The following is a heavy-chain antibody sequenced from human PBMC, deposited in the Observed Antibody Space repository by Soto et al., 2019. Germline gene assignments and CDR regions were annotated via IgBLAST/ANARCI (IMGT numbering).Heavy chain of an antibody. D-gene: IGHD2-15*01. CDR2: MNPNNGNT. Sequence: ASVKVSCKASGYTFTRYELNCVQQATGQGLEWMGWMNPNNGNTAYAQKFQGRIAMTRNTSISTAYMELSSLRSEDTAVYYCTFTRVVVTATDYWGQGTLVTVSS. CDR3: TFTRVVVTATDY. CDR1: GYTFTRYE. J-gene: IGHJ4*02. V-gene: IGHV1-8*01.